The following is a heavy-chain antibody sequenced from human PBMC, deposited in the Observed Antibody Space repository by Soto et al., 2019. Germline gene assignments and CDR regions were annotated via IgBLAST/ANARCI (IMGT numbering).Heavy chain of an antibody. CDR3: ARGNYDILTGSSPMDV. CDR2: IGTAGDP. V-gene: IGHV3-13*05. J-gene: IGHJ6*02. CDR1: GFTFSSYD. Sequence: GGSLRLSCAASGFTFSSYDMHWVRQATGKGLEWVSAIGTAGDPYYPGSVKGRFTISRENARNSLYLQMNSLRAGDTAVYYCARGNYDILTGSSPMDVWGQGTTVTVSS. D-gene: IGHD3-9*01.